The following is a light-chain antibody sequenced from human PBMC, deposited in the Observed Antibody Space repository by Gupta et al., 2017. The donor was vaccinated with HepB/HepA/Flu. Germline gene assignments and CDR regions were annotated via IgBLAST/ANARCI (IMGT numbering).Light chain of an antibody. CDR2: DAS. Sequence: IVLTQSLATLSLSPGERATFDCRASQSVSSYSTSYQPRPGLALRLLISDASNRATGIQARFSGSGAGTHFPLTIISLEPDVSAIYYCQPLNNWPPSLTFGPGTRLELK. CDR3: QPLNNWPPSLT. J-gene: IGKJ5*01. CDR1: QSVSSY. V-gene: IGKV3-11*01.